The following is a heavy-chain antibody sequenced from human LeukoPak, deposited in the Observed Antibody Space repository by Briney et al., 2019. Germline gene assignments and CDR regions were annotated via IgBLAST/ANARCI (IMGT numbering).Heavy chain of an antibody. Sequence: SETLSLTCTVSGGSISSGSYYWSWIRQPAGKGLEWIGRIYTSGSTNYNPSLKSRVTISVDTSKNQFSLKLSSVTAADTAVYYCARGLDAFDIWGQGTMVTVSS. V-gene: IGHV4-61*02. CDR1: GGSISSGSYY. J-gene: IGHJ3*02. CDR2: IYTSGST. CDR3: ARGLDAFDI.